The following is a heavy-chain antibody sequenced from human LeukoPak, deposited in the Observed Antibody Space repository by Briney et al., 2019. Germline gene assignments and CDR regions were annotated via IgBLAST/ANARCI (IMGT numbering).Heavy chain of an antibody. CDR1: GFTFSSYA. Sequence: GGSLRLSCSASGFTFSSYAMHWVRQAPGKGLEYVSSISTDGGSTYYADSVKGRFTISRDNSKNSLYLQMSSLRAEDTAVYYCATLDCSSASCYEGFDYWGQGTLVTVSS. V-gene: IGHV3-64*04. CDR2: ISTDGGST. CDR3: ATLDCSSASCYEGFDY. D-gene: IGHD2-2*01. J-gene: IGHJ4*02.